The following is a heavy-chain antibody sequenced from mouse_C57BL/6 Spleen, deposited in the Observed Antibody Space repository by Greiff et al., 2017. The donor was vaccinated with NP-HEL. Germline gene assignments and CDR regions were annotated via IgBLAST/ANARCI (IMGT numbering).Heavy chain of an antibody. CDR3: ARGAYDGYGDY. J-gene: IGHJ2*01. CDR2: INPGSGGT. V-gene: IGHV1-54*01. D-gene: IGHD2-3*01. Sequence: QVQLQQSGAELVRPGTSVKVSCKASGYAFTNYLIEWVKQRPGQGLEWIGVINPGSGGTNYNEKFKGKATLTADKSSSTAYMQLSSLTSEDSAVYFCARGAYDGYGDYWGQGTTLTVSS. CDR1: GYAFTNYL.